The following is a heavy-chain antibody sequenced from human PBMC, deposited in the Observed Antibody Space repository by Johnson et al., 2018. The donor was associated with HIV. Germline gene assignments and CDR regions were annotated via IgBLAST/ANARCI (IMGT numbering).Heavy chain of an antibody. CDR2: IKSKTDGGTT. J-gene: IGHJ3*02. CDR3: TESGSYYPPDAFDI. Sequence: VQLVESGGDLIQPGGSLRLSCAASGFIVSSNYMSWVRQAPGKGLEWVGRIKSKTDGGTTDYAAPVKGRLTISRDDSKNTLNLKMNSLKTEDTAVYYCTESGSYYPPDAFDIWGQGTMVTVSS. CDR1: GFIVSSNY. V-gene: IGHV3-15*01. D-gene: IGHD1-26*01.